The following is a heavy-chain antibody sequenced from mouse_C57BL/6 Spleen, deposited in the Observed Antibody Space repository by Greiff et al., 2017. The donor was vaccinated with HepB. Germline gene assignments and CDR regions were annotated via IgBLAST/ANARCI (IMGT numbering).Heavy chain of an antibody. CDR3: ARNYAMDY. CDR1: GYTFTSYW. CDR2: IAPSDSYT. J-gene: IGHJ4*01. Sequence: QVQLQQPGAELVRPGTSVKLSCKASGYTFTSYWMHWVKQRPGQGLEWIGVIAPSDSYTNYNQKFKGKATLTVDTSSSTAYMQLSSLTSEDSAVYYCARNYAMDYWGQGTAVTVSS. V-gene: IGHV1-59*01.